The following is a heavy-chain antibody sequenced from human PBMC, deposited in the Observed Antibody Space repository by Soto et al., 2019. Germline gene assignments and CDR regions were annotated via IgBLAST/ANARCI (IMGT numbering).Heavy chain of an antibody. V-gene: IGHV4-34*01. CDR3: ARVPRGDYSLPLGWFDP. D-gene: IGHD4-4*01. CDR2: INHSGST. Sequence: SETLSLTCAVYGGSFSGYYWSWIRQPPGKGLEWIGEINHSGSTNYNPSLKSRVTISVDTSKNQFSLKLSSVTAADTAVYYCARVPRGDYSLPLGWFDPWGQGTLVTVSS. CDR1: GGSFSGYY. J-gene: IGHJ5*02.